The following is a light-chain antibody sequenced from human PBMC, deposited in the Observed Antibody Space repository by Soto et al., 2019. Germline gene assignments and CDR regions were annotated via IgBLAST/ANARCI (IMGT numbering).Light chain of an antibody. Sequence: QSALTQPRSVSGSPGQSVTISCTGTSSDVGGYNYVSWYQQHPGKAPKLMIYDVSKRPSGVPDRFSGSKSGNTASLTISGLQAEDEVDYYCCSYAGGYIFVFGTGTKVTVL. CDR1: SSDVGGYNY. CDR2: DVS. J-gene: IGLJ1*01. CDR3: CSYAGGYIFV. V-gene: IGLV2-11*01.